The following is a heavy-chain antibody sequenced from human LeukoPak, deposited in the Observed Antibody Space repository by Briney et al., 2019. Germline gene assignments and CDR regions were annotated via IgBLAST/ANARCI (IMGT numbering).Heavy chain of an antibody. CDR1: GGSFSGYY. Sequence: SETLSLTCAVYGGSFSGYYWSWIRQPPGKGLEWIGEINHSGSTNYNPSLKSRVTISVDTSKNQFSLKLSSVTAADTAVYYCAGHDYYDSSGYRFDYWGQGTLVTVSS. CDR3: AGHDYYDSSGYRFDY. V-gene: IGHV4-34*01. D-gene: IGHD3-22*01. J-gene: IGHJ4*02. CDR2: INHSGST.